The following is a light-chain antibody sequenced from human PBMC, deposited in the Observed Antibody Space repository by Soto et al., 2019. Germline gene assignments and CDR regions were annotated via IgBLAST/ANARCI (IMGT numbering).Light chain of an antibody. CDR2: DVT. CDR1: ISDVAGYNY. J-gene: IGLJ2*01. CDR3: SSYAGNNNLV. Sequence: QSVLTQPRSVSGSPGQSVSISCTGTISDVAGYNYVSWYQHHPGKAPKLLISDVTKRPSWVPDRFSGSTSGNTASLTISELQAEDEADYYCSSYAGNNNLVFGGGTKVTVL. V-gene: IGLV2-11*01.